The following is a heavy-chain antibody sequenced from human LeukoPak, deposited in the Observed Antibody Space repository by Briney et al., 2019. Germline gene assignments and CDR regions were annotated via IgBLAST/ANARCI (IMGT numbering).Heavy chain of an antibody. CDR3: ARISRAERYGMDV. CDR2: ISANGGDT. D-gene: IGHD2-15*01. CDR1: GFTFSNYA. V-gene: IGHV3-64*01. J-gene: IGHJ6*02. Sequence: GGSLRLSCAASGFTFSNYAMRWVRQAPGKGLEYVSAISANGGDTYYASSVKGRFTISRDNSKNTLYLQMGSLRVEDMAVYYCARISRAERYGMDVWGQGTTVTVSS.